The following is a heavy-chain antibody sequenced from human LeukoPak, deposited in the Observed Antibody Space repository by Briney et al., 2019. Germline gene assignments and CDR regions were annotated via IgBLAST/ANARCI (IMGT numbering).Heavy chain of an antibody. J-gene: IGHJ4*02. CDR3: ARYDLIGRYYFDY. CDR1: GYTFTAYY. V-gene: IGHV1-2*02. Sequence: ASVKVSCKTSGYTFTAYYIHWMRQAPGQGLEWMGWINPISGDTGYAQKFLGRVTVTRDRFISAVYMEFSRLSSDDTAVYYCARYDLIGRYYFDYWGQGTLVTVSS. CDR2: INPISGDT. D-gene: IGHD5-12*01.